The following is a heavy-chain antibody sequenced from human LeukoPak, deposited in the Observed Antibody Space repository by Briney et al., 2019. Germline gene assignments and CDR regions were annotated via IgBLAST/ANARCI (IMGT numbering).Heavy chain of an antibody. D-gene: IGHD4-17*01. CDR2: INGRGIT. J-gene: IGHJ4*02. V-gene: IGHV3-23*01. Sequence: GGSLRLSCAASGFTFSNYAMSWVRQAPGEGLEWLSAINGRGITYYAGSVKGRFTISRDNSENTLYLQMNSLTVDDTAVYFCAKERQTGDYFTSDYWGQGTLVTVSS. CDR1: GFTFSNYA. CDR3: AKERQTGDYFTSDY.